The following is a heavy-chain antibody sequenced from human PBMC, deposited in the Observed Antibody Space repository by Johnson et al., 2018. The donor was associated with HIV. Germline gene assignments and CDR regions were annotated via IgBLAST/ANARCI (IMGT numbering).Heavy chain of an antibody. J-gene: IGHJ3*02. Sequence: QVQLVESGGGVVQPGRSLRLSCAASGFTFSSYGMHWVRQAPGKGLEWVAVIWYDGSTKYYADSVKGRFTISSDNSKNTLYLQMNSLRAEDTAVYYCARRRSDNVARSHDAFDIWGQGTMVTVSS. CDR1: GFTFSSYG. CDR2: IWYDGSTK. V-gene: IGHV3-33*01. D-gene: IGHD3-3*01. CDR3: ARRRSDNVARSHDAFDI.